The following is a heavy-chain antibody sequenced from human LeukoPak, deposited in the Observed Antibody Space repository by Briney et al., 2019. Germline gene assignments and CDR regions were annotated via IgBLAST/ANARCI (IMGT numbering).Heavy chain of an antibody. Sequence: GASVKVACKASGYRFTAYATHWVRQAPGQRLEWMGWINPDKGDTQYSQNFQGRITVTRDTSASTTYMELSSLVFEDTAVYYCARRFKGPFGNPFDYWGQGTLVTVSS. J-gene: IGHJ4*02. CDR3: ARRFKGPFGNPFDY. V-gene: IGHV1-3*01. CDR1: GYRFTAYA. CDR2: INPDKGDT. D-gene: IGHD2/OR15-2a*01.